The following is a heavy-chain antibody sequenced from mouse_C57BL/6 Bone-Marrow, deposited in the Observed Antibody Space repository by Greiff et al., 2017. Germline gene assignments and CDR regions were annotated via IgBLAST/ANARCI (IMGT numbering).Heavy chain of an antibody. Sequence: VQLQQSGPELVKPGASVKISCKASGYSFTDYNINWVKQSNGKSLEWIGVINPNYGSTSYNQKFKGKATLTVDKSSSTAYMQLNSLTSEDSAVYYCAGWYYGSPAWFAYWGQGTLVTVSA. V-gene: IGHV1-39*01. CDR3: AGWYYGSPAWFAY. D-gene: IGHD1-1*01. CDR2: INPNYGST. CDR1: GYSFTDYN. J-gene: IGHJ3*01.